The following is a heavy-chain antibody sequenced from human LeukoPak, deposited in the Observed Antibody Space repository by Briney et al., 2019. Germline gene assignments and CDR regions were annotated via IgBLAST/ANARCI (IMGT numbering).Heavy chain of an antibody. CDR3: ARHEAAYGSGFYGMDV. V-gene: IGHV5-51*01. CDR1: GYSFTTYW. D-gene: IGHD3-10*01. J-gene: IGHJ6*02. CDR2: IYPGDSDT. Sequence: GESLKISCKASGYSFTTYWIGWVRQMPGKGLEWMGIIYPGDSDTRYSPSFQGQVTISADKSISTAYLQWSSLKASDTAMYYCARHEAAYGSGFYGMDVWGQGTTVTVSS.